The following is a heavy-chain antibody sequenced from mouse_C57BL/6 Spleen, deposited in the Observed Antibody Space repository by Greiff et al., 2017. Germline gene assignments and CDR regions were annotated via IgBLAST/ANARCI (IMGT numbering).Heavy chain of an antibody. V-gene: IGHV1-5*01. D-gene: IGHD1-1*01. CDR3: TTGVDYDGSSPSYDAMDY. CDR1: GYTFTSYW. Sequence: VQLQQSGTVLARPGASVKMSCKTSGYTFTSYWMHWVKQRPGQGLEWIGAIYPGNSDTSYNQKFKGKAKLTAVTSASTAYMELSSLTNEDSAVYYCTTGVDYDGSSPSYDAMDYWGQGTSVTVSS. J-gene: IGHJ4*01. CDR2: IYPGNSDT.